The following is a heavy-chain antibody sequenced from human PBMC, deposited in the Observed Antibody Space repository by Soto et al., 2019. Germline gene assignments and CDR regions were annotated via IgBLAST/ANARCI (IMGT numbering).Heavy chain of an antibody. CDR3: TTDRFHDYDMDV. D-gene: IGHD3-10*01. CDR1: GFTFTNAW. CDR2: IKSKGDGGTT. Sequence: EVQLVESGGGLVKPGGSLRLSCAASGFTFTNAWMNWVRQAPGKGLEWVGRIKSKGDGGTTDYAAPVKGRFTISIDESKTTMYLQMNSLKTEATDVDYCTTDRFHDYDMDVWGQGTTVTVSS. V-gene: IGHV3-15*07. J-gene: IGHJ6*02.